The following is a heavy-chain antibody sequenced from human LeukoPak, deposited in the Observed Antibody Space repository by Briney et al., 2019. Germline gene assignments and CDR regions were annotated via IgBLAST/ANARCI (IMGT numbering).Heavy chain of an antibody. D-gene: IGHD6-13*01. V-gene: IGHV1-3*01. CDR3: ARETIADARFDP. J-gene: IGHJ5*02. Sequence: GASVKVSCKASGYTFTSYGISWVRQAPGQGLEWMGWINAGNGNTKYSQKFQGRVTITRDTSASTAYMELSSLRSEDTAVYYCARETIADARFDPWGQGTLVTVSS. CDR2: INAGNGNT. CDR1: GYTFTSYG.